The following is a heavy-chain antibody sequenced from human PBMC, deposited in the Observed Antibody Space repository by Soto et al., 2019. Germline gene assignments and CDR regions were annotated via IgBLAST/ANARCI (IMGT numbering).Heavy chain of an antibody. J-gene: IGHJ4*02. CDR1: GFTFSNYA. CDR3: AKDWSYYYGSGSYYKTIDY. Sequence: GGSLRLSCAASGFTFSNYAMSWVRQTPGKGLEWVSTLGGSGGTTYYADSVKGQFTISRDNSKNTLYLQMNSLRAEDTAVYYCAKDWSYYYGSGSYYKTIDYWGQGTLVTVSS. D-gene: IGHD3-10*01. CDR2: LGGSGGTT. V-gene: IGHV3-23*01.